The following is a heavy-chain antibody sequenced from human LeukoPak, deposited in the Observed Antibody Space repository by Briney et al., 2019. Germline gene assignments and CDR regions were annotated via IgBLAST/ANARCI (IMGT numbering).Heavy chain of an antibody. CDR3: AKGVAATPLSYFDY. CDR2: ISWNSGSI. D-gene: IGHD2-15*01. Sequence: GRSLRLSCAASGFTFDDYAMHWVRQAPGKGLEWVSGISWNSGSIGYADSVKGRFTISRDNAKNSLYLQMNSLRAEDTALYYCAKGVAATPLSYFDYWGQGTLVTVSS. CDR1: GFTFDDYA. J-gene: IGHJ4*02. V-gene: IGHV3-9*01.